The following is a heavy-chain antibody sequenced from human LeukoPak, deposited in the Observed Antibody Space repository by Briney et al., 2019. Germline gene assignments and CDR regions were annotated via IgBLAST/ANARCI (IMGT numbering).Heavy chain of an antibody. D-gene: IGHD2-2*01. J-gene: IGHJ5*02. CDR3: ARLVAPAPSIHH. Sequence: PSETLSLTCTVSGGSISSYYWNWIRQPPGKGLERIGYIYYSGSTKYKPSLTSRVTTSLDPSTNHPSLKLSSVTAPDPAVYYCARLVAPAPSIHHWGQGILVPLSS. CDR1: GGSISSYY. V-gene: IGHV4-59*01. CDR2: IYYSGST.